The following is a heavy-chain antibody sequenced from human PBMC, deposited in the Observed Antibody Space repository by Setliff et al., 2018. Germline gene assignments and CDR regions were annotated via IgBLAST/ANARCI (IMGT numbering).Heavy chain of an antibody. J-gene: IGHJ4*02. CDR3: ARVSRSYGLPLDY. CDR1: GFTFSDYY. D-gene: IGHD5-18*01. CDR2: ISSSGSTI. Sequence: PGGSLRLSCAASGFTFSDYYMSWIRQAPGKGLEWVSYISSSGSTIYYADSVKGRFTISRDNAKNSLYLQMNSLRAEDAAVYYCARVSRSYGLPLDYWGQGTLVTVSS. V-gene: IGHV3-11*04.